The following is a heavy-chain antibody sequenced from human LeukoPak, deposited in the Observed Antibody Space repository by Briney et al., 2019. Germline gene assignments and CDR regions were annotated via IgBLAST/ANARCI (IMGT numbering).Heavy chain of an antibody. J-gene: IGHJ6*03. Sequence: ASVKVSCKVSGYTLTELSMHWVRQAPGKGLEWMGGFDPEDGETIYAQKFQGRVTMTEDTSTDTAYMELNSLRAEDTAVYYCARGLELRGVRYYYYMDVWGKGTTVTVSS. CDR3: ARGLELRGVRYYYYMDV. V-gene: IGHV1-24*01. CDR1: GYTLTELS. CDR2: FDPEDGET. D-gene: IGHD1-7*01.